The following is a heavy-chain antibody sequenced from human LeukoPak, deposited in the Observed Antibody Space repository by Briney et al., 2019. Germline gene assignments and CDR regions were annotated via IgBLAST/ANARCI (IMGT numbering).Heavy chain of an antibody. V-gene: IGHV4-4*07. CDR2: IYTSGST. CDR3: ARESVRYYDSSGYDAFDI. CDR1: GGSFSSYY. D-gene: IGHD3-22*01. Sequence: SETLSLTCAVYGGSFSSYYWSWIRQPAGKGLEWIGRIYTSGSTNYNPSLKSRVTISVDTSKNQFSLKLSSVTAADTAVYYCARESVRYYDSSGYDAFDIWGQGTMVTVSS. J-gene: IGHJ3*02.